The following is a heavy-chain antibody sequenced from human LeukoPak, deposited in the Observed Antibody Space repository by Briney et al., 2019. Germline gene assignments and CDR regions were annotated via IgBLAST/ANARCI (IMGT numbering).Heavy chain of an antibody. D-gene: IGHD2-2*01. Sequence: SGPTLVKPTQTLTLTCTFSGFSLSTSGVGVGWIRQPPGKALEWLALIYWNDDKRYSPSLKSRLTITKDTSKNQVVLTMTNMDPVDTATYYCAHTAAPGYCSSTSCLNWFDPWGQGTLVTVSS. CDR1: GFSLSTSGVG. CDR3: AHTAAPGYCSSTSCLNWFDP. J-gene: IGHJ5*02. V-gene: IGHV2-5*01. CDR2: IYWNDDK.